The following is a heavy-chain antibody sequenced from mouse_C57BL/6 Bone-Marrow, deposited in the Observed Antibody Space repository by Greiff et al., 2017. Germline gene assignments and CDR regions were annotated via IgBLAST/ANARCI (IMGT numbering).Heavy chain of an antibody. V-gene: IGHV1-64*01. CDR2: IHPSSGST. CDR1: GYTFTSYW. CDR3: ARGSYNNSRFAY. J-gene: IGHJ3*01. Sequence: QVQLQQPGAELVKPGASVKLSCKASGYTFTSYWMHWVKQRPGQGLEWIGMIHPSSGSTNYNEKFKSKATLTVDKSSSTAYMQLSRLTSEDSAVYYCARGSYNNSRFAYWGQGTLVTVSA. D-gene: IGHD2-5*01.